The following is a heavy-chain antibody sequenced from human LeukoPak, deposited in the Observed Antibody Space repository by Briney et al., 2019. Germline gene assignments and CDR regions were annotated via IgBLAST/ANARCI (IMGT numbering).Heavy chain of an antibody. V-gene: IGHV1-46*01. CDR2: INPSGGST. Sequence: ASVKVSCKASGYTFTSYYMQWVRQAPGQGLEWMGIINPSGGSTSYAQKFQGRVTMTRDTSTSTVYMELSSLRSEDTAVYYCARGPNSSSEYYYYGMDLWGQGTTVTVSS. CDR3: ARGPNSSSEYYYYGMDL. D-gene: IGHD6-6*01. CDR1: GYTFTSYY. J-gene: IGHJ6*02.